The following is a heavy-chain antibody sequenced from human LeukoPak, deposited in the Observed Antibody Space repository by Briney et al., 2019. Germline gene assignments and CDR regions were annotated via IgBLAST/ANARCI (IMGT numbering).Heavy chain of an antibody. CDR2: INPSGGST. Sequence: EASVKVSCTASGGTFTSYYMHWVRQAPGQGLEWMGIINPSGGSTSYAQKFQGRVTMTRDTSTSTVYMELSSLRSEDTAVYYCARDLGGGGDAFDIWGQGTMVTVSS. CDR1: GGTFTSYY. V-gene: IGHV1-46*01. J-gene: IGHJ3*02. CDR3: ARDLGGGGDAFDI. D-gene: IGHD3-3*01.